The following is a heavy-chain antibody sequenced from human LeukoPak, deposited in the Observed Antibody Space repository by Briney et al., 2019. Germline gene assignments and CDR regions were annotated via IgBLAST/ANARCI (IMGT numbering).Heavy chain of an antibody. V-gene: IGHV4-31*03. Sequence: SETLSLTCTVSGGSISSGGYYWSWIRQHPGKGLEWIGYIYYSGSTYYNPSLKSRVTISVDTSKNQFSLKLSSVTAADTAVYYCARAMTVAATPNWFDPWGQGTLVTVSS. CDR1: GGSISSGGYY. CDR2: IYYSGST. J-gene: IGHJ5*02. D-gene: IGHD2-15*01. CDR3: ARAMTVAATPNWFDP.